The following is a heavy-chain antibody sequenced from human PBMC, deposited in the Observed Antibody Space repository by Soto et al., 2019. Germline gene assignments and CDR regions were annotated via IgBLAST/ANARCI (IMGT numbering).Heavy chain of an antibody. D-gene: IGHD6-13*01. CDR1: GGTFSSYT. Sequence: QVQLVQSGAEVKKPGSSVKVSCKASGGTFSSYTISWVRQAPGQGLEWMGRIIPILGIANYAQKFQGRVTITEDKSTSTAYMELSSLRSEDTAVYYCARGASRPSEYYFDYWGQGTLVTVSS. CDR2: IIPILGIA. CDR3: ARGASRPSEYYFDY. J-gene: IGHJ4*02. V-gene: IGHV1-69*02.